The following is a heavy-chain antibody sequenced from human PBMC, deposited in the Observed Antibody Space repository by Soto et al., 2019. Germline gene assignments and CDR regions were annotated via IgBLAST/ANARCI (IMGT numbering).Heavy chain of an antibody. D-gene: IGHD3-9*01. CDR2: INHSGST. V-gene: IGHV4-34*01. CDR3: ARGGRDILTGNHLDY. Sequence: QVQLQQWGAGLLKPSETLSLTCAVYGGSFSGYYWSWIRQPPGKGLEWIGEINHSGSTNYNPSLKSRVPISVDTSKNQFSLKLSSVTDADTAVYYCARGGRDILTGNHLDYWGQGTLVTVSS. J-gene: IGHJ4*02. CDR1: GGSFSGYY.